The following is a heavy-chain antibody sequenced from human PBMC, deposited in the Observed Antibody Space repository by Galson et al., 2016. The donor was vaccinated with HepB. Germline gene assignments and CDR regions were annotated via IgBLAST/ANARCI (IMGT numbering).Heavy chain of an antibody. J-gene: IGHJ4*02. CDR1: GDSISRTNW. D-gene: IGHD6-13*01. V-gene: IGHV4-4*02. Sequence: SETLSLTCAVSGDSISRTNWWSWVRQPPGKGLEWIGEIYHSGNTNYNPSLKSRVTISLDKSKNQLSLKLSSVTAADTAVYYCARSYSTSLYIYLDYWGQGTLVTVSS. CDR3: ARSYSTSLYIYLDY. CDR2: IYHSGNT.